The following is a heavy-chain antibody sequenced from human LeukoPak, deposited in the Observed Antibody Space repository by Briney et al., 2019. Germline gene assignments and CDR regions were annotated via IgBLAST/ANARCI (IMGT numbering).Heavy chain of an antibody. V-gene: IGHV5-51*01. D-gene: IGHD1-14*01. J-gene: IGHJ3*02. Sequence: GEPLKISCKGSGYSFTSYWIGWVRQMPGKGLEWMGIIYPGDSDTRYSPSFQGQVTISADKSISTAYLQWSSLKASDTAMYYCARQVEPIGDAFDIWGQGTMVTVSS. CDR2: IYPGDSDT. CDR1: GYSFTSYW. CDR3: ARQVEPIGDAFDI.